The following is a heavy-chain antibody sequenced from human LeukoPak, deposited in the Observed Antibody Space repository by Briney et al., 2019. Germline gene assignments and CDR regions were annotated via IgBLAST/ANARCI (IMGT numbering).Heavy chain of an antibody. CDR3: ARVISYDILTGYRGPLYYYYGMDV. J-gene: IGHJ6*02. CDR2: IYYSGST. Sequence: SETLSLTCTVSGGSISSSSYYWGWIRQPPGKGLEWIGSIYYSGSTNYNPSLKSRVTISVDKSKNQFSLKLSSVTAADAAVYYCARVISYDILTGYRGPLYYYYGMDVWGQGTTVTVSS. D-gene: IGHD3-9*01. V-gene: IGHV4-39*07. CDR1: GGSISSSSYY.